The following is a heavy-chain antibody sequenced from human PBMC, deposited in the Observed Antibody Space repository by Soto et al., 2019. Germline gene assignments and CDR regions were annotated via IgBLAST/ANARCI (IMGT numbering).Heavy chain of an antibody. V-gene: IGHV4-34*01. J-gene: IGHJ6*02. Sequence: SETLSLTXAVYGGSFSGYYWSWIRQPPGKGLEWIGEINHSGSTNYNPSLKSRVTISVDTSKNQFSLKLSSVTAADTAVYYCARMSPVRYYYGSGSYYSPHGMDVWGQGTTVTV. CDR1: GGSFSGYY. CDR2: INHSGST. CDR3: ARMSPVRYYYGSGSYYSPHGMDV. D-gene: IGHD3-10*01.